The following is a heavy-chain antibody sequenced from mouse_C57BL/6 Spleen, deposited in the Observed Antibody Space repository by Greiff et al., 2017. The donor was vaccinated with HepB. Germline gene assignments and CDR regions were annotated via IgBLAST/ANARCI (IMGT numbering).Heavy chain of an antibody. V-gene: IGHV1-52*01. Sequence: QVQLKQPGAELVRPGSSVKLSCKASGYTFTSYWMHWVKQRPIQGLEWIGNIDPSDSETHYNQKFKDKATLTVDKSSSTAYMQLSSLTSEDSAVYYCARNNGPLFAYWGQGTLVTVSA. J-gene: IGHJ3*01. D-gene: IGHD1-1*01. CDR1: GYTFTSYW. CDR2: IDPSDSET. CDR3: ARNNGPLFAY.